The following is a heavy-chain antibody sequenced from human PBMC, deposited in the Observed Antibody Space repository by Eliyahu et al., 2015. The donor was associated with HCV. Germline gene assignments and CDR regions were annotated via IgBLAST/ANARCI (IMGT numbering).Heavy chain of an antibody. CDR2: ISYDGSNK. CDR1: GFTFSSYG. V-gene: IGHV3-30*18. J-gene: IGHJ4*02. CDR3: AKESRFGESNFDY. Sequence: QVQLVESGGGVVQPGRSLRLSCAASGFTFSSYGMHWVRQAPGKGLEWVAVISYDGSNKYYADSVKGRFTISRDNSKNTLYLQMNSLRAEDTAVYYCAKESRFGESNFDYWGQGTLVTVSS. D-gene: IGHD3-10*01.